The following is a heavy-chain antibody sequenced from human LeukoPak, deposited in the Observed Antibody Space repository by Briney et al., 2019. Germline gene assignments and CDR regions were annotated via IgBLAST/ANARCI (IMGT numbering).Heavy chain of an antibody. Sequence: GGSLRLSCAASGFTFSSYGMHWVCQAPGKGLEWVAVISYDGSNKYYADSVKGRFTISRDNAKNSLYLQITSLRAEDTAVYFCAREKEQVNYYDSSPVDYWGQGTLVTVSS. CDR2: ISYDGSNK. CDR1: GFTFSSYG. CDR3: AREKEQVNYYDSSPVDY. J-gene: IGHJ4*02. D-gene: IGHD3-22*01. V-gene: IGHV3-30*03.